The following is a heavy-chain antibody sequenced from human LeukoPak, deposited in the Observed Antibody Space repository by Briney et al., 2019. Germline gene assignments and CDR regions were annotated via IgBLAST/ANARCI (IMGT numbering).Heavy chain of an antibody. V-gene: IGHV3-7*03. CDR2: IKQDGSEK. CDR3: ARLGIITAAGSNDY. J-gene: IGHJ4*02. D-gene: IGHD6-13*01. Sequence: PGGSLRLSCAASGFTFSSYWMSWVRQAPGKGLEWVANIKQDGSEKYYVDSVKGRFTVSRDNAKNSLYLQMNSLRVEDTAVYYCARLGIITAAGSNDYWGQGTLVTVSS. CDR1: GFTFSSYW.